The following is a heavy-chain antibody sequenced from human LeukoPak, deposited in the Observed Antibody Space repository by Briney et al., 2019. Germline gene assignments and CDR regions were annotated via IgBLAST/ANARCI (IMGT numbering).Heavy chain of an antibody. CDR1: GGSISSDY. CDR3: ARHDRGGSGSFDY. V-gene: IGHV4-59*08. Sequence: SETLSLTCTVSGGSISSDYWSWIRQPPGKGLECIGYIYYSGSTNYNPPLKSRVTISVDTSKNQFSLKLSSVTAADTAVYYCARHDRGGSGSFDYWGQGTLVTVSS. D-gene: IGHD3-10*01. J-gene: IGHJ4*02. CDR2: IYYSGST.